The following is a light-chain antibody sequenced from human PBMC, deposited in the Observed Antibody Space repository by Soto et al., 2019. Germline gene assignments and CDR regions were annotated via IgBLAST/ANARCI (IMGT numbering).Light chain of an antibody. CDR2: GAS. CDR1: QTVRNN. CDR3: QHYNNWPHT. J-gene: IGKJ2*01. Sequence: EFALTQSPGTLSLSPGERATLSCRASQTVRNNYLAWYQQKPGLAPRLLIYGASTRATGVPARFIGSGSGTEFTLTISSLQSEDFAIYYCQHYNNWPHTFGQGTKVDIK. V-gene: IGKV3-15*01.